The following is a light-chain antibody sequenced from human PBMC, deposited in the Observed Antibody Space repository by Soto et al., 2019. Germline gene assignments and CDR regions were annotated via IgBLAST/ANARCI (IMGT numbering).Light chain of an antibody. V-gene: IGKV1-39*01. Sequence: DIVMTQSPDSLAVSIGERATINCKSSQSVLYSSNNKNYLNWYQQKPGKAPKVLIYAASSLQSGVPPRFSGSGSGTDFTLTISSLQPEDFATYFCQQSYNIPRATFGQGSKVDIK. CDR2: AAS. CDR3: QQSYNIPRAT. J-gene: IGKJ1*01. CDR1: QSVLYSSNNKNY.